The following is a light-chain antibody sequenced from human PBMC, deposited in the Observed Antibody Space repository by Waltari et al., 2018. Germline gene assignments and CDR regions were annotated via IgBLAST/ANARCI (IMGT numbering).Light chain of an antibody. CDR3: SSYIGSSTLEL. CDR1: SRDVGDYNY. J-gene: IGLJ2*01. CDR2: DVS. Sequence: QSALTQPASVSGSPGQSITLSCTATSRDVGDYNYVSWYQQHPGKAPKIMIYDVSNRPSGVSNRFSGSKSGNTASLTISGLQAEDEADYYCSSYIGSSTLELFGGGTSLTVL. V-gene: IGLV2-14*03.